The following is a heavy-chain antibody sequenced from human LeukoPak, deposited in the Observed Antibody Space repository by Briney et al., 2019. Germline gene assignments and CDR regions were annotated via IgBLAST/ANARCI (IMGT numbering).Heavy chain of an antibody. CDR3: ARYLGYCSSTSCPNWFDP. V-gene: IGHV4-59*01. J-gene: IGHJ5*02. D-gene: IGHD2-2*01. CDR2: IYYSGST. CDR1: GGSISSYY. Sequence: SENLSLTCTVSGGSISSYYWSWIRQPPGKGLEWIGYIYYSGSTNYNPSLKSRVTISVDTSKNQFSLKLSSVTAADTAVYYCARYLGYCSSTSCPNWFDPWGQGTLVTVSS.